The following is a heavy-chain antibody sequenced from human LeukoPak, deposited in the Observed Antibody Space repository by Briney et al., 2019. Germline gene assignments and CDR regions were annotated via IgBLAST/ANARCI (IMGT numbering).Heavy chain of an antibody. J-gene: IGHJ4*02. D-gene: IGHD3-16*01. CDR3: STDSLVLNY. CDR2: IKSKTNGGTT. CDR1: GLTFGNTW. V-gene: IGHV3-15*01. Sequence: GGSLRLSCAAPGLTFGNTWMSWVRQAPGKGLEWVGRIKSKTNGGTTDYAAPVKGRFTISRDDSKNTLYLQMNSLKTEDTAVYYCSTDSLVLNYWGQGTLVTVSS.